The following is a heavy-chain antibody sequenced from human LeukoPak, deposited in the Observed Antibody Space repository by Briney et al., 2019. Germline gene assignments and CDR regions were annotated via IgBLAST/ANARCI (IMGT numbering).Heavy chain of an antibody. CDR2: IIPIFGTA. J-gene: IGHJ4*02. Sequence: SVKVSCKASGGTFSSYAISWVRQAPGQGLEWMGGIIPIFGTANYAQKFQGRVTITADKSTSTAYMELSSLRSEDTAVYYCARGHSSGWYFDYWGQGTLVTVSS. D-gene: IGHD6-19*01. CDR3: ARGHSSGWYFDY. V-gene: IGHV1-69*06. CDR1: GGTFSSYA.